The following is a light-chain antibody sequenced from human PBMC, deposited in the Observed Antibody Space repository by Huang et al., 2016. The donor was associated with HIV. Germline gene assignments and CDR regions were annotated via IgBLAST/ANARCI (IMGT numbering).Light chain of an antibody. CDR1: QSVSSNS. CDR2: GAS. Sequence: EIVLTQSPGTLSLSPGERATLSCRASQSVSSNSLAWYQQKPCQNPRLLIYGASSRATSIPARVSGSGSGTDFSLSINRLEPEDFAVYFCQQYDSSPGTFGQGTNLEIK. J-gene: IGKJ2*01. V-gene: IGKV3-20*01. CDR3: QQYDSSPGT.